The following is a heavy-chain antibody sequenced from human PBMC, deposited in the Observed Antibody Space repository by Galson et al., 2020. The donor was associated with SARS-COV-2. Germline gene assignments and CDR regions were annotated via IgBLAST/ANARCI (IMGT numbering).Heavy chain of an antibody. CDR2: ISYDGSNK. D-gene: IGHD1-26*01. J-gene: IGHJ4*02. Sequence: GGSLSLSCAASGLTFSSYGMHWVRQAPGKGLEWVAVISYDGSNKYYADSVKGRFTISRDNSKNTRYLQMNSLRAEDTAVYYCAKDYGCYDYVDDWGKGTLVTVSS. CDR1: GLTFSSYG. V-gene: IGHV3-30*18. CDR3: AKDYGCYDYVDD.